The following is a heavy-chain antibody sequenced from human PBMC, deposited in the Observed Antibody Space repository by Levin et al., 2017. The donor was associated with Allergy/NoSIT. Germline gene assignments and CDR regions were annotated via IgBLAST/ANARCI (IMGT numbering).Heavy chain of an antibody. CDR2: IYYSGST. J-gene: IGHJ6*02. V-gene: IGHV4-39*07. D-gene: IGHD1-26*01. CDR1: GGSISSSSYY. Sequence: SQTLSLTCTVSGGSISSSSYYWGWIRQPPGKGLEWIGSIYYSGSTYYNPSLKSRVTISVVTSKIQFSLKLSSVTAADTAVYYCARDVATIYGMDVWGQGTTVTVSS. CDR3: ARDVATIYGMDV.